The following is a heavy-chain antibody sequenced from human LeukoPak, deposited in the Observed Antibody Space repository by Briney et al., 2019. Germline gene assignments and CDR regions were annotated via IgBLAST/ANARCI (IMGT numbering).Heavy chain of an antibody. D-gene: IGHD6-13*01. V-gene: IGHV3-30-3*01. J-gene: IGHJ4*02. CDR2: ISYDGSNK. CDR3: ARRGSYSGTSGYGSSWYGEFDY. CDR1: GFTFSSYA. Sequence: PGRSLRLSCAASGFTFSSYAMHWVRQAPGKGLEWVAVISYDGSNKYYADSVKGRFTISRDNSKNTLYLQMNSLRAEDTAVYYCARRGSYSGTSGYGSSWYGEFDYWGQGTLVTVSS.